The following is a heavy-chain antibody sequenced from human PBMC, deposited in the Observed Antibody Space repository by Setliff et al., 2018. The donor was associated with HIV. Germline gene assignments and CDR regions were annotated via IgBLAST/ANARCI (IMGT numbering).Heavy chain of an antibody. CDR2: IHPNTGST. D-gene: IGHD1-26*01. V-gene: IGHV1-2*02. CDR1: GYTFTAYY. CDR3: AKQGYSDSLYAFDV. Sequence: ASVKVSCKTSGYTFTAYYIYWVRQAPGHGLELMGWIHPNTGSTNYLQEFQGRVTITRDTSVSTVYMALTGLTSDDTAVYYCAKQGYSDSLYAFDVWGQGTMVTVSS. J-gene: IGHJ3*01.